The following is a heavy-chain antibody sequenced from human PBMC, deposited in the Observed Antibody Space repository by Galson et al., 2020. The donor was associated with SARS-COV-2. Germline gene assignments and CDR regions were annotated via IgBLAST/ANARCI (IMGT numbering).Heavy chain of an antibody. V-gene: IGHV3-11*01. Sequence: GESLKISCAASGFTFSDYYMSWIRQAPGKGLEWVSYISSSGSTIYYADSVKGRFTISRDNAKNSLYLQMNSLRAEDTAVYYCAREEEVVTASFDYWGQGTLVTVSS. CDR1: GFTFSDYY. CDR2: ISSSGSTI. J-gene: IGHJ4*02. CDR3: AREEEVVTASFDY. D-gene: IGHD2-21*02.